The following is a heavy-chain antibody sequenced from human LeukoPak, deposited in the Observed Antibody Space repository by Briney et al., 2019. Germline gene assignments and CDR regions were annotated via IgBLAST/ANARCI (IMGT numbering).Heavy chain of an antibody. CDR3: AREDDWNYEDY. CDR2: IKEDGSEK. V-gene: IGHV3-7*01. J-gene: IGHJ4*02. Sequence: PGGSLRLSCAASGSTFSTYWMSWVRQAPGKGLEWVANIKEDGSEKYYVDSVKGRFTISRDNAKNSLYLQMNSLRVEDTAVYYCAREDDWNYEDYWGQGTLVTVSS. CDR1: GSTFSTYW. D-gene: IGHD1-7*01.